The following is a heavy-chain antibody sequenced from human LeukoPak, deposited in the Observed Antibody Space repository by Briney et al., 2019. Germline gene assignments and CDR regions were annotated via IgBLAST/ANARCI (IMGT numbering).Heavy chain of an antibody. D-gene: IGHD3-3*01. CDR1: GGSISSESYY. CDR3: ARSITGWDAFDI. J-gene: IGHJ3*02. CDR2: IYYSGST. Sequence: PSETLSLTCTVSGGSISSESYYWGWIRQPPGKGLEWIGSIYYSGSTYYNPSLKSRVTVSVDTSKIQFSLKLSSVTAADTAVYYCARSITGWDAFDIWGRGTMVTVSS. V-gene: IGHV4-39*01.